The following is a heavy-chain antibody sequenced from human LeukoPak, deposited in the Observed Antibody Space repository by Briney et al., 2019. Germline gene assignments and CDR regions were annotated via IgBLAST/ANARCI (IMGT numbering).Heavy chain of an antibody. V-gene: IGHV4-59*01. CDR1: GGSISSYY. CDR2: IYYSGST. D-gene: IGHD6-19*01. Sequence: KASETLSLTCTVSGGSISSYYWSWIRQPPGKGLEWIGYIYYSGSTNYNPSLKSRVTISVDTSKNQFSLKLSSVTAADTAVYYCARDRGIAVAGFDYWGQGTLITVSP. J-gene: IGHJ4*02. CDR3: ARDRGIAVAGFDY.